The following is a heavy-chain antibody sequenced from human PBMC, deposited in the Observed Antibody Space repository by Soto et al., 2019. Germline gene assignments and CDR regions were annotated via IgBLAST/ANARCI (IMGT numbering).Heavy chain of an antibody. CDR3: ARDIRGYSRAFDY. V-gene: IGHV4-61*01. Sequence: LSLTCTVSGDSVSSDNYYWTWIRQPPGKGLEWIGYIYSSGSTNYNPSLKSRVSISVDTSRNQFSLKLTSVTAADTAVYYCARDIRGYSRAFDYWRQGTLVTVSS. CDR1: GDSVSSDNYY. CDR2: IYSSGST. D-gene: IGHD5-18*01. J-gene: IGHJ4*02.